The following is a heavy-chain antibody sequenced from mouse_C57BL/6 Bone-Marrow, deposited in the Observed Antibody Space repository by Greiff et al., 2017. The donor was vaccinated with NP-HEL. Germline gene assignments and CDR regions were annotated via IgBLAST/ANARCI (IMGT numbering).Heavy chain of an antibody. V-gene: IGHV1-5*01. D-gene: IGHD1-1*01. CDR3: TRGRLRPMDY. Sequence: EVQLQQSGTVLARPGASVKMSCKTSGYTFTSYWMHWVKQRPGQGLEWIGAIYPGNSDTSYNQKFKGKATLTAVTSASTAYMELSSLTNEGSAVYYCTRGRLRPMDYWGQGTSVTVSS. CDR1: GYTFTSYW. J-gene: IGHJ4*01. CDR2: IYPGNSDT.